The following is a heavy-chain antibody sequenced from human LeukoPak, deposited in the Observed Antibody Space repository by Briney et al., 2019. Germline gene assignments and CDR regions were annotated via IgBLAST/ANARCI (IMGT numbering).Heavy chain of an antibody. CDR3: AREGNDYYYDQ. V-gene: IGHV3-21*01. CDR2: ITGDCKYI. J-gene: IGHJ4*02. CDR1: GFIFKTYT. Sequence: VQPGGSLRLSCAASGFIFKTYTMTWVRQAPGKGLEWVSSITGDCKYITYADSVKGRFTISRDNAKNSLYLQVASLRGDDTATYYCAREGNDYYYDQWGQGTLVTVSP. D-gene: IGHD3-16*01.